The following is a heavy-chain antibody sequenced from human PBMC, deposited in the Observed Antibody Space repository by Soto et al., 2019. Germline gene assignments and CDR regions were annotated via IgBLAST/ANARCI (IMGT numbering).Heavy chain of an antibody. CDR3: ARESTSGWPATGFDP. Sequence: QVQLQESGPGLVKPSQTLSLTCTVSGGFISSGGYYWSWIRQHPGKGLEWIGYISYSGSTYYNPSLTSRVITSVDRSESPFSLNLTSVTAADTAIFYGARESTSGWPATGFDPWGQGTLVTVSS. D-gene: IGHD2-2*01. J-gene: IGHJ5*02. CDR1: GGFISSGGYY. V-gene: IGHV4-31*03. CDR2: ISYSGST.